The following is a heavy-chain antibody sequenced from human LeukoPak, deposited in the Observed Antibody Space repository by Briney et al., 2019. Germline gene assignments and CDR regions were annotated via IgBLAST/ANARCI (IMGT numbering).Heavy chain of an antibody. Sequence: SETLSLTCTVSGGSISSYYWSWIRQPPGKGLEWIGYIYYSGSTNYNPSLKSRVTISVDTSKNQFSLKLSSVTAADTAVYYCARGGYGDYDNYYYYYMDVWGKGTTVTVSS. CDR3: ARGGYGDYDNYYYYYMDV. V-gene: IGHV4-59*01. D-gene: IGHD4-17*01. J-gene: IGHJ6*03. CDR2: IYYSGST. CDR1: GGSISSYY.